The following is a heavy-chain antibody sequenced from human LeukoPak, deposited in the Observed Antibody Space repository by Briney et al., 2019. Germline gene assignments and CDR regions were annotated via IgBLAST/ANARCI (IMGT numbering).Heavy chain of an antibody. Sequence: SVKVPCKASGGTFSSYAISWVRQAPGQGLEWMGGIIPIFGTANYAQKFQGRVTITADESTSTAYMELSSLRSEDTAVYYCATPTNYYDSSGYYSFDYWGQGTLVTVSS. CDR1: GGTFSSYA. CDR2: IIPIFGTA. V-gene: IGHV1-69*13. D-gene: IGHD3-22*01. CDR3: ATPTNYYDSSGYYSFDY. J-gene: IGHJ4*02.